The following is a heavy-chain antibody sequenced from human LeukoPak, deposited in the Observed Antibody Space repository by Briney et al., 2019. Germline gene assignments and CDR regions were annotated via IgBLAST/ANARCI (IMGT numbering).Heavy chain of an antibody. J-gene: IGHJ4*02. Sequence: GGSLRLSCATSGFTFSSYSMHWVRQAPGKGLEWVSYISSSSSAIKYADSVKGRFTISRDNAKNSLYLQMNSLRDKDTAVYYCARDLHYGFDYWGQGTLVSVSS. V-gene: IGHV3-48*02. D-gene: IGHD4-17*01. CDR1: GFTFSSYS. CDR2: ISSSSSAI. CDR3: ARDLHYGFDY.